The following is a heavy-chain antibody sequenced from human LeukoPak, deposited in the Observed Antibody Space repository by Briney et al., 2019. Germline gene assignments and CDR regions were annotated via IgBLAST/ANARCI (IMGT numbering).Heavy chain of an antibody. V-gene: IGHV3-53*01. D-gene: IGHD4-11*01. CDR3: ARGGRDYSNYWFDP. CDR1: GFTVSNTY. CDR2: IYSGGSA. J-gene: IGHJ5*02. Sequence: GGSLRLSCAASGFTVSNTYMSWVRQAPGKGLEWVSLIYSGGSAYYADSVKGRFTISRDSSKNTPYLQMSSLRAEDTAMYFCARGGRDYSNYWFDPWGQGILVTVSS.